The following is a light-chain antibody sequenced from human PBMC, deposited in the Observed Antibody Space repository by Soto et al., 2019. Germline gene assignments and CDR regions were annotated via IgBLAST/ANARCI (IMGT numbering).Light chain of an antibody. CDR1: SSDVGGYNY. CDR3: TSYAGGNNV. Sequence: QSALTQPPSASGSPGQSVTISCTGTSSDVGGYNYVSWYQQHPGKVPQLMVYEVNKRPSGVPDRFAGSKYGNTASLTVSGVQAEDEGDYYCTSYAGGNNVFGTGTKLTVL. CDR2: EVN. V-gene: IGLV2-8*01. J-gene: IGLJ1*01.